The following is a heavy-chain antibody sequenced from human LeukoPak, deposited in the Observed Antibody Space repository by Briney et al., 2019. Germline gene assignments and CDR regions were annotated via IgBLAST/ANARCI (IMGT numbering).Heavy chain of an antibody. CDR2: IYYSGST. Sequence: PSETLSLTCTVSGGSISSSSYYWGWIRQPPGKGLEWIGSIYYSGSTYYNPSLKSRVTISVDTSKNQFSLKLSSVTAADTAVYYCAGRYYDILTGRPPQTNWFDPWGQGTLVTVSS. J-gene: IGHJ5*02. CDR1: GGSISSSSYY. CDR3: AGRYYDILTGRPPQTNWFDP. D-gene: IGHD3-9*01. V-gene: IGHV4-39*01.